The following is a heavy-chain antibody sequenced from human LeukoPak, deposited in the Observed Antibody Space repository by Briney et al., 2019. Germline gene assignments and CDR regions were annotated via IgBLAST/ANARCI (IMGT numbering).Heavy chain of an antibody. CDR3: ARSDSSGYYYMGGWFDP. CDR1: GFTVSSNY. D-gene: IGHD3-22*01. V-gene: IGHV3-66*01. J-gene: IGHJ5*02. Sequence: GGSLRLSCAASGFTVSSNYMSWVRQAPGKGLEWVSVIYSGGSTYYADSVKGRFTISRDNSKNTLYLQMNSLRAEDTAVYYCARSDSSGYYYMGGWFDPWGQGTLVTVSS. CDR2: IYSGGST.